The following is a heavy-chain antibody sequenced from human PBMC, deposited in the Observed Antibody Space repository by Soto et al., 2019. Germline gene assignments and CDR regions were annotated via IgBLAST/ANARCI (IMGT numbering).Heavy chain of an antibody. D-gene: IGHD6-13*01. CDR1: GFTLNTYS. Sequence: GGSLRLSCSVSGFTLNTYSMHWVRQAPGKGLEWVAVVSFDGVNKHYRDSVKGRFTISRDIAKNMLYLQMTSLRLEDTALYYCARDPDLIEAAGNYFDYWGQGTLVTVS. J-gene: IGHJ4*02. CDR3: ARDPDLIEAAGNYFDY. V-gene: IGHV3-30-3*01. CDR2: VSFDGVNK.